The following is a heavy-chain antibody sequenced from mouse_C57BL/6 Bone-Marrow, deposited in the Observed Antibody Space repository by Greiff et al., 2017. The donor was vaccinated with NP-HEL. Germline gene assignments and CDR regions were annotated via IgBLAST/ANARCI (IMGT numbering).Heavy chain of an antibody. CDR1: GYTFTSYW. D-gene: IGHD1-1*01. J-gene: IGHJ4*01. Sequence: VKLQRPGAELVKPGASVKLSCKASGYTFTSYWMHWVKQRPGQGLEWIGMIHPNSGSTNYNEKFKSKATLTVDKSSSTAYMQLSSLTSEDSAVYYCARYYGSLYAMDYWGQGTSVTVSS. CDR2: IHPNSGST. V-gene: IGHV1-64*01. CDR3: ARYYGSLYAMDY.